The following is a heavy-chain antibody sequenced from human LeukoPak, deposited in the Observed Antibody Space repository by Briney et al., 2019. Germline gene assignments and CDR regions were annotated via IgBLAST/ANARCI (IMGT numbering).Heavy chain of an antibody. J-gene: IGHJ4*02. CDR1: GYTFTIYT. CDR3: ARGYCRGGSCYPFDY. V-gene: IGHV1-3*03. CDR2: INAGNGNT. D-gene: IGHD2-15*01. Sequence: ASVKVSCKASGYTFTIYTMHWVRQAPGQRLEWMGWINAGNGNTKYSQEFQGRVTITRDTSATTAYMELSSLRSEDMAVYYCARGYCRGGSCYPFDYWGQGTLVTVSS.